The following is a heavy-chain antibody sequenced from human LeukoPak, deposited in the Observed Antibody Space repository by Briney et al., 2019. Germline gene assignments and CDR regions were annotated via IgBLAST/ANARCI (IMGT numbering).Heavy chain of an antibody. CDR2: ISAYNGNT. D-gene: IGHD3-3*01. CDR1: GGTFSSYG. J-gene: IGHJ6*03. CDR3: ARSGGGGYYGYYYYYYMDV. V-gene: IGHV1-18*01. Sequence: GSSVKVSCKASGGTFSSYGISWVRQAPGQGLEWMGWISAYNGNTNYAQKLQGRVTMTTDTSTSTAYMELRSLRSDDTAVYYCARSGGGGYYGYYYYYYMDVWGKGTTVTVSS.